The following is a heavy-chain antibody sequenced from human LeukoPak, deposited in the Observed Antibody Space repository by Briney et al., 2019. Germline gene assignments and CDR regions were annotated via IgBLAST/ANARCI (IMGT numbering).Heavy chain of an antibody. CDR3: ARVDYYDSSGYYFSGPEYYYYYYMDV. D-gene: IGHD3-22*01. J-gene: IGHJ6*03. CDR2: IIPIFGTA. Sequence: ASVKVSCKASGGTFSSYAISWVRQAPGQGLEWMGGIIPIFGTANYAQKFQGRVTITADKSTSTAYMELSSLRSEDTAVYYCARVDYYDSSGYYFSGPEYYYYYYMDVWGKGTTVTVSS. CDR1: GGTFSSYA. V-gene: IGHV1-69*06.